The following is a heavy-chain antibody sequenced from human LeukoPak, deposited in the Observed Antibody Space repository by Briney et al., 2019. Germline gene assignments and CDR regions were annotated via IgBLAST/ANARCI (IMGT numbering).Heavy chain of an antibody. J-gene: IGHJ4*02. CDR1: GGSISSYY. CDR2: IYYSGST. D-gene: IGHD3-22*01. V-gene: IGHV4-59*01. CDR3: ARVYTYYDSSEGYFDY. Sequence: SETLSLTCTVAGGSISSYYWSWSRQPPGKGLEWIGYIYYSGSTNYNPSLKSRVTISVDTSKNQFSLKLSSVTAADTAVYYCARVYTYYDSSEGYFDYWGQGTLVTVSS.